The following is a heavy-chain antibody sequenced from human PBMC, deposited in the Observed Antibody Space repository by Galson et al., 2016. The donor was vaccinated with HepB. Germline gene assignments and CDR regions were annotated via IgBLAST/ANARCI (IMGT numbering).Heavy chain of an antibody. V-gene: IGHV4-61*02. J-gene: IGHJ4*02. CDR3: AGAVSGLYGDYFDY. D-gene: IGHD3-16*01. Sequence: TLSLTCTVSGGSISSGTYCWSWIRQPAGKGLEWIGRICSSGSTDYNPSLKSLVTISIDTSKNQFSLKLSSVTAVDTAVYYCAGAVSGLYGDYFDYWGQGTLVTVSS. CDR2: ICSSGST. CDR1: GGSISSGTYC.